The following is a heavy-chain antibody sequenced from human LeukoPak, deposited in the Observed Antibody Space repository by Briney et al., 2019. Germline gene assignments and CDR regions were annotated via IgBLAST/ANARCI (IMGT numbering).Heavy chain of an antibody. Sequence: GGSLRLSCAASGFTFSRYAMIWVRQAPGMGLEWVSAIGGSDGNTYYADSVKGRFTISRDNSKNSLYLQINSLRADDTAVYYCAKVQYSDYDMNFDSWGQGTLVTVSS. J-gene: IGHJ4*02. CDR3: AKVQYSDYDMNFDS. CDR2: IGGSDGNT. D-gene: IGHD5-12*01. V-gene: IGHV3-23*01. CDR1: GFTFSRYA.